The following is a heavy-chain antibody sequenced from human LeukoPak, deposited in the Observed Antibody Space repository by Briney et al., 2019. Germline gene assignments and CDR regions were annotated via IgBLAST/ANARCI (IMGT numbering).Heavy chain of an antibody. CDR3: ARVLTSSSRPEGGWFDP. Sequence: SETLSLTCTVSGGSISSGGYYWSWIRQHPGKGLEWIGYIYYSGSTYYNPSLKSRVTISVDTSKNQFSLKLSSVTAADTAVYYCARVLTSSSRPEGGWFDPWGQGTLVTVSS. J-gene: IGHJ5*02. CDR1: GGSISSGGYY. D-gene: IGHD6-13*01. V-gene: IGHV4-31*03. CDR2: IYYSGST.